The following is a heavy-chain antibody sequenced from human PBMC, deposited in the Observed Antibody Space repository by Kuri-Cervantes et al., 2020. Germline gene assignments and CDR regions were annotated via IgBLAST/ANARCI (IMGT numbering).Heavy chain of an antibody. V-gene: IGHV3-9*01. CDR1: GFTFDDYA. CDR3: AKDRGVGMAGTVSYYYYGMDV. Sequence: GGPLRLSCAASGFTFDDYAMHWVRQAPGKGLEWVSGISWNSGSIGYADSVKGRFTISRDNAKNSLYLQMNSLRAEDTALYYCAKDRGVGMAGTVSYYYYGMDVWGQGTTVTVSS. J-gene: IGHJ6*02. D-gene: IGHD6-19*01. CDR2: ISWNSGSI.